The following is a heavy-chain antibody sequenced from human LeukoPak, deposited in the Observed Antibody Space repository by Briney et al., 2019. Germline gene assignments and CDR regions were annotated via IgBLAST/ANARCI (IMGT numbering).Heavy chain of an antibody. V-gene: IGHV4-59*12. D-gene: IGHD5-12*01. J-gene: IGHJ3*02. CDR3: ARGGGYSGYGAFDI. Sequence: SETLSLTCTVSGGSINTYFWSWIRQPPGKGLEWIGYIYYSGSTYYNPSLKSRVTISVDTSKNQFSLKLSSVTAADTAVYYCARGGGYSGYGAFDIWGQGTMVTVSS. CDR1: GGSINTYF. CDR2: IYYSGST.